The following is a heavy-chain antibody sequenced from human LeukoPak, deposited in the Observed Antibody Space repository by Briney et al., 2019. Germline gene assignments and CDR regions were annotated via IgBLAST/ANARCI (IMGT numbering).Heavy chain of an antibody. CDR1: GIIVSNNY. CDR2: IYGGGST. CDR3: ARGDSSGYAY. V-gene: IGHV3-53*01. D-gene: IGHD6-19*01. J-gene: IGHJ4*02. Sequence: GGSLRLSCAASGIIVSNNYMSWVRQAPGKGLEWVSVIYGGGSTYYAGSVKGRFTISRDKSKNTVFLQMNSLRAEATAVYYCARGDSSGYAYWGQGTLVTVSS.